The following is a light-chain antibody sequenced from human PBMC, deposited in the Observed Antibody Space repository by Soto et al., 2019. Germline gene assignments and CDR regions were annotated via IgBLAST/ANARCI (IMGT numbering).Light chain of an antibody. Sequence: EVVLTQSPATLSLCLGERATLSCRASQSVSSHLTWYQQKPGQTPRLLIYETSNRATGVPARFSGSGSGTDFTLTISSLEPEDFAVYYCQQRYNWPRTFGQGTKVEIK. V-gene: IGKV3-11*01. CDR2: ETS. CDR3: QQRYNWPRT. J-gene: IGKJ1*01. CDR1: QSVSSH.